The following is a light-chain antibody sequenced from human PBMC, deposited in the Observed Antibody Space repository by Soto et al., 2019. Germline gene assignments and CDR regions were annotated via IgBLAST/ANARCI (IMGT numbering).Light chain of an antibody. V-gene: IGKV1-5*03. CDR1: QSVSNW. CDR3: QQRSNWPPLFT. Sequence: DIQMTQSPSTLSASVGDRFSITCLASQSVSNWLAWYQQKPGKAPKLLIYKASSLESGVPSRFSGSGSGTEFTLTITSLQPDDFAVYYCQQRSNWPPLFTVGPGTKVEIK. CDR2: KAS. J-gene: IGKJ3*01.